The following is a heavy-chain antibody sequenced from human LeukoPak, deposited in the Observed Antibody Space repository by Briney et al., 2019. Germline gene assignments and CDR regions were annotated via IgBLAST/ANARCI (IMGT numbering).Heavy chain of an antibody. CDR1: GIIFSKYG. CDR2: VLGSGVPT. CDR3: AKDPNGDYIGTFDI. V-gene: IGHV3-23*01. J-gene: IGHJ3*02. D-gene: IGHD4-17*01. Sequence: GGSLRLSCAASGIIFSKYGMSWVRQAPGKGLERVATVLGSGVPTYYADSVQGRFTISRDNSKNTLYLQMSSLRAEDTAIYYCAKDPNGDYIGTFDIWGQGTTVIVS.